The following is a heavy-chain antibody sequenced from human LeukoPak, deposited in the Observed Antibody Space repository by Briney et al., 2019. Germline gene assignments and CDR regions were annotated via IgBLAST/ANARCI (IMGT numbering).Heavy chain of an antibody. CDR2: VYYSGTT. CDR1: GGSISLSYYY. Sequence: PSETLSLTCSVSGGSISLSYYYWGWIRQPPGKALEWIGSVYYSGTTSYNPSLKSRVTISVDMSKNHFSLRLSSVTAADTAVYYCARTTEGGYTYDYFYYYYMDVWGKGTTVTISS. V-gene: IGHV4-39*07. CDR3: ARTTEGGYTYDYFYYYYMDV. J-gene: IGHJ6*03. D-gene: IGHD5-18*01.